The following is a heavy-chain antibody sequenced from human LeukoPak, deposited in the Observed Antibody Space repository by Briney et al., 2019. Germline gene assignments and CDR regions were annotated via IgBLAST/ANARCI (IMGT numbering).Heavy chain of an antibody. CDR3: ARGGRDGYSTNDY. V-gene: IGHV4-61*02. Sequence: SQTLSLTCTVSGGPISSGSYYWSWIRQPAGKGLEWIGRIYTSGSTNYNPSLKSRVTISVDTSKNQFSLKLSSVIAADTAVYYCARGGRDGYSTNDYWGQGTLVTVSS. D-gene: IGHD5-24*01. CDR1: GGPISSGSYY. CDR2: IYTSGST. J-gene: IGHJ4*02.